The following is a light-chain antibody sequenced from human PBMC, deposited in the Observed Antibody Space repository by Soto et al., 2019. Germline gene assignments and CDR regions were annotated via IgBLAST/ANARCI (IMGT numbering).Light chain of an antibody. CDR3: QQLNSYTIT. CDR2: AAS. Sequence: DIQMTQSPSSVSASVGDRAAVTWRDSQGINTFSAWYQQKAGKAPKLXIYAASTLQSGVPSRFSGSGSGTDFTLTISSLQSEDFATYYCQQLNSYTITFGQGTRLEIK. V-gene: IGKV1-9*01. CDR1: QGINTF. J-gene: IGKJ5*01.